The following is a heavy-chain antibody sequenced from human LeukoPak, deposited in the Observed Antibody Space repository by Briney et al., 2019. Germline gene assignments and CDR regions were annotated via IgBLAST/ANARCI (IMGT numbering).Heavy chain of an antibody. CDR2: IYTSGNT. V-gene: IGHV4-61*09. Sequence: SETLSLTCTVSGGSISSGSYCWSWIRQPAGKGLEWIGHIYTSGNTNYNPSLKSRVTISVDTSKNQFSLKLSSVTAADTAVYYCAKGGLGAFDIWGQGTMVTVSS. CDR1: GGSISSGSYC. J-gene: IGHJ3*02. D-gene: IGHD3-16*01. CDR3: AKGGLGAFDI.